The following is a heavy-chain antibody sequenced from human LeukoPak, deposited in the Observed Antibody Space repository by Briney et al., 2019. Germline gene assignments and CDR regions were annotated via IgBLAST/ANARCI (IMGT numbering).Heavy chain of an antibody. V-gene: IGHV3-30*02. Sequence: GGSLRLSCAASGFTFSTYGLHWVRQAPGKGLEWVTFIRYDGSNKYYADSVKGRFTISRDNSKNTLYLQMSSLRAEDTAVYYCAKDQGSSGIYYFDYWGQGTLVTVSS. CDR2: IRYDGSNK. J-gene: IGHJ4*02. D-gene: IGHD3-22*01. CDR1: GFTFSTYG. CDR3: AKDQGSSGIYYFDY.